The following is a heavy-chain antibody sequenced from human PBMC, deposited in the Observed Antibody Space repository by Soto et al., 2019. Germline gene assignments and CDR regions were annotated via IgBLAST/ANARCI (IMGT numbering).Heavy chain of an antibody. CDR3: ARGGLGAYWFDP. CDR2: IKGDESAT. CDR1: GFTFSTYW. Sequence: EVQLVESGGGLVQAGASLRLSCAASGFTFSTYWMHWVRQAPGKGLMWLSRIKGDESATNYADSVEGRFTISRDNAKNTVYLQVNSLRVEVTAVYYCARGGLGAYWFDPWGQGTLVTVSS. J-gene: IGHJ5*02. D-gene: IGHD3-16*01. V-gene: IGHV3-74*01.